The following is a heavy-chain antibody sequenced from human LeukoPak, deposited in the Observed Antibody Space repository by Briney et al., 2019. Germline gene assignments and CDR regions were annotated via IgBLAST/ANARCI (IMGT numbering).Heavy chain of an antibody. CDR3: ARARGYSYGSHYFDY. CDR1: GGSFSGYY. J-gene: IGHJ4*02. CDR2: INHSGST. D-gene: IGHD5-18*01. Sequence: SETLSLTCAVYGGSFSGYYWSWIRQPPGKGLEWIGEINHSGSTNYNPSLKSRVTISVDTSKNQFSLKLSSVTAADTVVYYCARARGYSYGSHYFDYWGQGTLVTVSS. V-gene: IGHV4-34*01.